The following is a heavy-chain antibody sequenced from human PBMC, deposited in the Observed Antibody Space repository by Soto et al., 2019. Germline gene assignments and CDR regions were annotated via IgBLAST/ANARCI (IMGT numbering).Heavy chain of an antibody. CDR1: GYTFISYY. Sequence: QVQLVQSGAEVKRPGASVKITCKASGYTFISYYMYWVRQAPGQGLEWMGVINPRGGDTKYAQKFQGRVSVTSDTATSTVSMELSSLRSDDTAVYYCARGFPSSSRLGWLDPWGQGTLVTVSS. D-gene: IGHD2-2*01. V-gene: IGHV1-46*01. J-gene: IGHJ5*02. CDR2: INPRGGDT. CDR3: ARGFPSSSRLGWLDP.